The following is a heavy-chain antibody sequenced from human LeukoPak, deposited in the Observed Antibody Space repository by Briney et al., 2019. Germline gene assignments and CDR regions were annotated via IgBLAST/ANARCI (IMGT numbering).Heavy chain of an antibody. J-gene: IGHJ4*02. D-gene: IGHD6-13*01. CDR2: LYSGGSA. Sequence: PGGSLRLSCTASGFTVSSNYMSWVRQAPGKGLEWVSTLYSGGSAYYADSVKGRFIVSRDDSKNTLFLQMNSLRDEDTAVYYCAREVAVGIGAYNYWGQGTLVTVSS. V-gene: IGHV3-66*01. CDR1: GFTVSSNY. CDR3: AREVAVGIGAYNY.